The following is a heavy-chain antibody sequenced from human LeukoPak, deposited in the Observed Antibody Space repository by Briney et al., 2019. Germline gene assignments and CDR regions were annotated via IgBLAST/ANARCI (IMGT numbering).Heavy chain of an antibody. V-gene: IGHV3-30-3*01. D-gene: IGHD3-22*01. J-gene: IGHJ3*02. CDR3: ATPYDSSGYAGLSAFDI. Sequence: PGGSLRLSCAASGFTFSSYAMHWVRQAPGKGLEWVAVISYDGSNKYYADSVKGRFTISRDNSKNTLYLQMNSLRAEDTAVYYCATPYDSSGYAGLSAFDIWGQGTMVTVSS. CDR1: GFTFSSYA. CDR2: ISYDGSNK.